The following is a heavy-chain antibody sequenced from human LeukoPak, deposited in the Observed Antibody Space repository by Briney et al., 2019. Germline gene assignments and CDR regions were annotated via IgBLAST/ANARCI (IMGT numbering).Heavy chain of an antibody. CDR1: GASLSSGDYF. CDR2: IFDSGRT. J-gene: IGHJ6*02. Sequence: SQTLSLTCTVSGASLSSGDYFWTWLRQPPGKGLEGSGYIFDSGRTDFNPSLKSRVTISVDRSKNQFSLKLSSVTGADTAVYYCARGDDYGDYGMDVWGQGTTVTVSS. CDR3: ARGDDYGDYGMDV. V-gene: IGHV4-30-2*01. D-gene: IGHD4-17*01.